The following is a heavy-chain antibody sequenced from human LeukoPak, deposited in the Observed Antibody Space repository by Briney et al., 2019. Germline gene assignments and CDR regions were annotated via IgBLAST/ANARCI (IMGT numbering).Heavy chain of an antibody. J-gene: IGHJ4*02. CDR2: IYSGGST. Sequence: GGSLRLSCAASGFTVSSNYMSWVRQAPGKGLEWVSVIYSGGSTYYADSVKGRFTISRDNSKNTLYLQMNSLRAEDTAVYYCARAPDYYDSSGYYPYYSDYWGQGTLVTVSS. CDR1: GFTVSSNY. CDR3: ARAPDYYDSSGYYPYYSDY. V-gene: IGHV3-66*01. D-gene: IGHD3-22*01.